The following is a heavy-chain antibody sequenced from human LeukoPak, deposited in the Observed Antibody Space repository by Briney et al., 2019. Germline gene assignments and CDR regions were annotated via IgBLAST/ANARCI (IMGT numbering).Heavy chain of an antibody. CDR3: ARGPGDLDSFDY. CDR2: IYYSGST. V-gene: IGHV4-59*01. J-gene: IGHJ4*02. Sequence: PLETLSLTCTVSGGSISSYYWSWIRQPPGKGLEWIGYIYYSGSTNYNPSLKSRVTISVDTSKNQFSLKLSSVTAADTAVYYCARGPGDLDSFDYWGQGTLVTVSS. CDR1: GGSISSYY. D-gene: IGHD3-16*01.